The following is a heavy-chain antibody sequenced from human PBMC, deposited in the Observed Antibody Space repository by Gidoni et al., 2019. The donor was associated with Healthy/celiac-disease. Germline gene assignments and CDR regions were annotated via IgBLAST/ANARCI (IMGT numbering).Heavy chain of an antibody. J-gene: IGHJ4*02. CDR1: GFTFSSYA. D-gene: IGHD6-19*01. CDR2: ISYDGSNK. V-gene: IGHV3-30-3*01. CDR3: ATSIAVDGVFDY. Sequence: QVQLVESGGGVVQPGRSLRLSCAAPGFTFSSYAMHWARQAPGKGLEWVAVISYDGSNKYYADYVKGRFTISRDNSKNTMYLQMNSLRAEDTAVYYCATSIAVDGVFDYWGQGTLVTVSS.